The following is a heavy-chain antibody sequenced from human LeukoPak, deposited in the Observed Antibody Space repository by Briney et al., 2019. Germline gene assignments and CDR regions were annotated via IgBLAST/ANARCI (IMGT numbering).Heavy chain of an antibody. J-gene: IGHJ4*02. CDR1: GFTFSTYN. V-gene: IGHV3-48*02. D-gene: IGHD3-10*01. CDR3: AKRASGSGTSLYYFDY. Sequence: GSLRLSCAASGFTFSTYNMNWVRQAPGKGLEWLSYISSGSSTIYYADSVEGRFTISRDNAKNSLYLQMNSLRDEDTAVYYCAKRASGSGTSLYYFDYWGQGTLVTVSS. CDR2: ISSGSSTI.